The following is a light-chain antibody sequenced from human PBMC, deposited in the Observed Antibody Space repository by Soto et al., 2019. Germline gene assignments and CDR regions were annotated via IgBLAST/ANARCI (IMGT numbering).Light chain of an antibody. Sequence: EVVMTQSPATLSVSPGERATLSCRASQSVTTNMAWYQQKPGQAPRLLIYGASTRATGIPARFSGSGSGTAFTLTISSLQPEDFAVYYCQQYNNWPPWTLGQGTKVDIK. CDR2: GAS. J-gene: IGKJ1*01. CDR3: QQYNNWPPWT. V-gene: IGKV3-15*01. CDR1: QSVTTN.